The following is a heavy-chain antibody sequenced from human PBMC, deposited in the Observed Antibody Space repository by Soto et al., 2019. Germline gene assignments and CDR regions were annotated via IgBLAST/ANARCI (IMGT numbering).Heavy chain of an antibody. CDR2: INAGNGNT. D-gene: IGHD3-22*01. Sequence: ASVKVSCKASGYTFTSYAMHWVRQAPGQRLEWMGWINAGNGNTKYSQKFRGRVTITRDTSASTAYMELSSLRSEDTAVYYCAKDTYYYDSSGYYPSNLNFDYWGQGTLVTVSS. V-gene: IGHV1-3*01. J-gene: IGHJ4*02. CDR1: GYTFTSYA. CDR3: AKDTYYYDSSGYYPSNLNFDY.